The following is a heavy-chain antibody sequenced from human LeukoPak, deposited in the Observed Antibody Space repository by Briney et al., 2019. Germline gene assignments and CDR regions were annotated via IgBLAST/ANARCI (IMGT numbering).Heavy chain of an antibody. J-gene: IGHJ4*02. Sequence: PSETLSLTCTVSGGSTSSHSWSWIRQPPGKGLEWIGYIYYSGSTNYNPSLKSRVTISVDTSKNQFSLKLSSVTAAGTAVYYCAKDGSGYTIWGQGTLVTVSS. CDR2: IYYSGST. V-gene: IGHV4-59*11. CDR3: AKDGSGYTI. CDR1: GGSTSSHS. D-gene: IGHD5-12*01.